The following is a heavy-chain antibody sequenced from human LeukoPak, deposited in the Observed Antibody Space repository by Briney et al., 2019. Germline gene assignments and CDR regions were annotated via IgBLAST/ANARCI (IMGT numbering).Heavy chain of an antibody. CDR3: ARVSAEGAFDI. V-gene: IGHV4-38-2*02. Sequence: SETLSLTCTVSGYSISSGYYWGWIRQPPGKGLEWIGSIYHSGSTYYNPSLKSRVTISVDTSKNQFSLKLRSVTAADTAVYYCARVSAEGAFDIWGQGTMVTVSS. J-gene: IGHJ3*02. CDR2: IYHSGST. CDR1: GYSISSGYY.